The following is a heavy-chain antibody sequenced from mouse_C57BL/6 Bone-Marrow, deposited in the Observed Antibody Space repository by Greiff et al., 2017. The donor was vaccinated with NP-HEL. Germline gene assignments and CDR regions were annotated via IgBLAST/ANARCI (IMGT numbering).Heavy chain of an antibody. CDR2: IDPSDSYT. V-gene: IGHV1-59*01. CDR3: AREVYSTLFDY. Sequence: QVQLQQPGAELVRPGTSVKLSCKASGYTFTSYWMHWVKQRPGQGLEWIGVIDPSDSYTNYIQKFKGKATLTVDTSSSTAYMQLSSLTSEDSAVYYCAREVYSTLFDYWGQGTTLTVSS. CDR1: GYTFTSYW. D-gene: IGHD2-5*01. J-gene: IGHJ2*01.